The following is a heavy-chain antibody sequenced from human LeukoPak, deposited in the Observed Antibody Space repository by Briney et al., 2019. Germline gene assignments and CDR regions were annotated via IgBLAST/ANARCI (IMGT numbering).Heavy chain of an antibody. Sequence: SSETLSLTCTVSGGSISSYYWSWIRQPPGKGLEWIGYIYYSGSTYYGPSLKTRVTISVDTSKNQFSLTLSSVTAADTAVYYCARGLYYYYGMDVWGQGTTVTVSS. J-gene: IGHJ6*02. CDR1: GGSISSYY. CDR2: IYYSGST. CDR3: ARGLYYYYGMDV. V-gene: IGHV4-59*01.